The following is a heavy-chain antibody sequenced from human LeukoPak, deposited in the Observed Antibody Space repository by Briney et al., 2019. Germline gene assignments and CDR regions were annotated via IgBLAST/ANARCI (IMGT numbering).Heavy chain of an antibody. CDR1: GFTFSSYE. V-gene: IGHV3-48*03. D-gene: IGHD3-9*01. CDR2: ISSSGSTI. CDR3: ARALRYFDWLSA. Sequence: GGSLRLSCAASGFTFSSYEMNWVRQAPGKGLEWVSYISSSGSTIYYADSVKGRFTISRDNAKNSLYLQMNSLRAEDPAVYYCARALRYFDWLSAWGQGTLVTVSS. J-gene: IGHJ1*01.